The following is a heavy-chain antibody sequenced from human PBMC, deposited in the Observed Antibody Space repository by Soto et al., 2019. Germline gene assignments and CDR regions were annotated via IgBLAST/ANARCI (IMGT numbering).Heavy chain of an antibody. CDR3: ARDLALAGNY. CDR1: GFTFRSYA. J-gene: IGHJ4*02. V-gene: IGHV3-21*01. D-gene: IGHD6-19*01. Sequence: GGSLRLSCAASGFTFRSYAMNWVRQTQEKGLEWVSSISSTSTYTHYADSVKGRFTISRDNANNSLFLQMNSLRAEDTAIYYCARDLALAGNYWGQGALVTVPQ. CDR2: ISSTSTYT.